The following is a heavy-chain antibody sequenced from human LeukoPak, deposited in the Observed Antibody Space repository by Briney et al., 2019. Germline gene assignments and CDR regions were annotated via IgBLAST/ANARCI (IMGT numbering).Heavy chain of an antibody. V-gene: IGHV4-59*01. J-gene: IGHJ5*02. D-gene: IGHD1-26*01. CDR1: GGSISSYY. CDR3: ARSRSGSYSFWFDP. CDR2: IYYSGST. Sequence: SETLSLTCTVSGGSISSYYWSWIRQPPGKGLEWIGYIYYSGSTNYNPSLKSRVTISVDTSKNQFSLKLSSVTAADTAVYYCARSRSGSYSFWFDPWGQRTLVTVSS.